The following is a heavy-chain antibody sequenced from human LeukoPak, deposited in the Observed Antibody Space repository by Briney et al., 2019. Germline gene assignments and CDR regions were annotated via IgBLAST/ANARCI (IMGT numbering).Heavy chain of an antibody. CDR2: ISGSDDGT. D-gene: IGHD3-10*01. V-gene: IGHV3-23*01. Sequence: GGSLRLSCAASGFTFSTYAMSWVRQIPGKGLEWVSAISGSDDGTYYADSVKGRFTISRDNAKNSLYLQMNSLRAEDTAVYYCAREDYGSGSYYDTDAFDIWGQGTMVTVSS. CDR1: GFTFSTYA. CDR3: AREDYGSGSYYDTDAFDI. J-gene: IGHJ3*02.